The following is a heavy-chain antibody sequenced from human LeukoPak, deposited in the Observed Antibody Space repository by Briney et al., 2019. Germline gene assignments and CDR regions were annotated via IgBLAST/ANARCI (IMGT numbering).Heavy chain of an antibody. V-gene: IGHV5-51*01. CDR1: GYSFTSYW. J-gene: IGHJ4*02. Sequence: GESLKISCKGSGYSFTSYWIGWVRQMPGKGLEWMGIIYPGDSDTRYSPSCQGQVTISADKSISTAYLQWSSLKASDTAMYYCARHLLAVAGTGDFDYWGQGTLVTVSS. CDR3: ARHLLAVAGTGDFDY. D-gene: IGHD6-19*01. CDR2: IYPGDSDT.